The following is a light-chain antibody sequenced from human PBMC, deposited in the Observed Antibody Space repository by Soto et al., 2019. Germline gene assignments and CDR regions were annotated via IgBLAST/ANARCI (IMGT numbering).Light chain of an antibody. V-gene: IGKV3-20*01. J-gene: IGKJ4*01. CDR2: GAS. Sequence: EVVLTQSPGTLSLSPGERATLSCRASQSVGNNFLAWYQQKPGQAPRLLIYGASSRATGVPDRFSGSGSGTDFTLTISRLEPEDFAVYYCQHYGNSPLTFGGGTKVEIK. CDR1: QSVGNNF. CDR3: QHYGNSPLT.